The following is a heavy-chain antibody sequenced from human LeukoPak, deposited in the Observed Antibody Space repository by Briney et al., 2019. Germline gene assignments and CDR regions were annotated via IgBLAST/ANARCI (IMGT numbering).Heavy chain of an antibody. CDR3: ARGSSSWYLIFDH. J-gene: IGHJ4*02. Sequence: PSETLSLTCAVSGGSISSGDYSWSWIRQPPGKGLEWIGYFYHGGNTYYNPSLKSRVTISVDTSKNQFSLKLNSVTAADTAVYYCARGSSSWYLIFDHWGQGTPVTVSS. CDR1: GGSISSGDYS. D-gene: IGHD6-13*01. V-gene: IGHV4-30-2*01. CDR2: FYHGGNT.